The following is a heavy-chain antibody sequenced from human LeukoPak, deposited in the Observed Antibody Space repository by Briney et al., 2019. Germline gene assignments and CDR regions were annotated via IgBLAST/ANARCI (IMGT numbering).Heavy chain of an antibody. J-gene: IGHJ3*02. CDR3: ASTHPHSSGAWDGAFDI. V-gene: IGHV1-69*04. Sequence: SVKVSCKASGYTFTSYGISWVRQAPGQGLEWMGRIIPILGIANYAQKFQGRVTITADKSTSTAYMELSSLRSEDTAVYYCASTHPHSSGAWDGAFDIWGQGTMVTVSS. CDR2: IIPILGIA. D-gene: IGHD6-25*01. CDR1: GYTFTSYG.